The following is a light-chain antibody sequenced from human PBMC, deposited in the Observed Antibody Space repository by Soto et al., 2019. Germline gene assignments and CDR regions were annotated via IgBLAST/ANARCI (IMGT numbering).Light chain of an antibody. V-gene: IGKV3D-20*02. J-gene: IGKJ2*01. CDR2: DAS. CDR3: QQYNNWQYT. CDR1: QSISSSY. Sequence: EIVLTQSPGTLSLSPEERATLSCRASQSISSSYLAWFQQKPGQAPRLLIYDASSRATGIPDRFSGSGSGTDFTLTISSLQSEDFAVYYCQQYNNWQYTFGQGTKVDI.